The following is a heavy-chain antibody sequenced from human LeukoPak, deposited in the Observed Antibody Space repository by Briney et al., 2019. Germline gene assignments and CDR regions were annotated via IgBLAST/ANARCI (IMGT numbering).Heavy chain of an antibody. CDR1: GGTLSSFA. V-gene: IGHV1-69*06. CDR2: IIPISGTT. D-gene: IGHD4-11*01. CDR3: ARDGTVASDDAVPI. J-gene: IGHJ3*02. Sequence: GASVKVSCKASGGTLSSFAITWVRQAPGQGLEWMGGIIPISGTTNHAQKFQDRVTITADKSTNTVYMEMSSLRFEDSAVYYCARDGTVASDDAVPIWGQGTMVAVSS.